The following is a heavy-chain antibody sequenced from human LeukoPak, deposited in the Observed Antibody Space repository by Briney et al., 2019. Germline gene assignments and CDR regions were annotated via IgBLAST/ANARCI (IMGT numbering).Heavy chain of an antibody. D-gene: IGHD3-16*01. CDR1: GFTFSSYW. V-gene: IGHV3-74*01. J-gene: IGHJ4*02. Sequence: QAGGSLRLSCAASGFTFSSYWMHWVRQAPGKGLVWVSRINSDGSSANYADSVKGRFTISRDNAKNTLYLQMNSLRADDTAVYYCARDYVWFGLDYGGQGTLVTVSS. CDR3: ARDYVWFGLDY. CDR2: INSDGSSA.